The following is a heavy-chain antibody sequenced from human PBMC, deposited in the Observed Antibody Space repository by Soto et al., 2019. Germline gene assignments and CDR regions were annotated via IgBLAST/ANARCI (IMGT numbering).Heavy chain of an antibody. D-gene: IGHD3-10*01. J-gene: IGHJ4*02. CDR3: AREKREDYYGSGSSPLDY. V-gene: IGHV3-13*01. CDR2: IGTAGDT. Sequence: GGSLRLSCAASGFTFSSYDMHWVRQATGKGLEWVSAIGTAGDTYYPGSVKGRFTISRENAKNSLYLQMNSLRAGDTAVYYCAREKREDYYGSGSSPLDYWGQGTLVTVSS. CDR1: GFTFSSYD.